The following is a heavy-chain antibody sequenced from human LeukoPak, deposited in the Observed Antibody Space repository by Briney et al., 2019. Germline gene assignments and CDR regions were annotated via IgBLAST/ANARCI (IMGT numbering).Heavy chain of an antibody. Sequence: GGSLRLSCAASGFTFSSYAMHWVRQAPGKGLEWVAVISYDGSNKYYADSVKGRFTISRDNSKNTLYLQMNSLRAEDTAVYYCAREAHSRGWYGEGYFAYWGQGTLVTVSS. J-gene: IGHJ4*02. CDR1: GFTFSSYA. CDR2: ISYDGSNK. CDR3: AREAHSRGWYGEGYFAY. V-gene: IGHV3-30-3*01. D-gene: IGHD6-19*01.